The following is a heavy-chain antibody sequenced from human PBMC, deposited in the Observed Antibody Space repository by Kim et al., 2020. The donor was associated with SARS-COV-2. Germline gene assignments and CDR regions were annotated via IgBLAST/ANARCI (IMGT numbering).Heavy chain of an antibody. D-gene: IGHD1-26*01. Sequence: SGDAVKARFTISRDNSKNTLCPQMNSLRAEDTAVYHCARGSGSYALDYWGQGTPVTVSS. J-gene: IGHJ4*02. V-gene: IGHV3-30*01. CDR3: ARGSGSYALDY.